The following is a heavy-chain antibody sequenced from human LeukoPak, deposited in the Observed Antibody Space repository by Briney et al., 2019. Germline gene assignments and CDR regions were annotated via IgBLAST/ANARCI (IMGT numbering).Heavy chain of an antibody. V-gene: IGHV4-34*01. D-gene: IGHD5-12*01. CDR1: GGSFRGYY. CDR2: INHSGSP. J-gene: IGHJ4*02. Sequence: SETLSLTCSVYGGSFRGYYWSWIPQPPGKGVGWIGEINHSGSPYYNPSLKSRVTISVDTSKTQFSLKLSSVTAADTAVYYCARDPGGLAATIFDYWGQGTLVTVSS. CDR3: ARDPGGLAATIFDY.